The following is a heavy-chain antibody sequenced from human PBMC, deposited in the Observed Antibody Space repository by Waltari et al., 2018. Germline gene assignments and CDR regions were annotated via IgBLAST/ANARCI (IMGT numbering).Heavy chain of an antibody. CDR2: INGDGSDT. D-gene: IGHD6-19*01. Sequence: EVQLVESGGGSVQPGGSLRLSCAASGFSFSSYWMHWVRQAPGKGLVWVSRINGDGSDTTYAESVKGRLTISRDNAKNTLYLQMNSLRAEDTAVYYCARVAAVSGTRYFQHWGQGTLVTVSS. CDR1: GFSFSSYW. V-gene: IGHV3-74*01. CDR3: ARVAAVSGTRYFQH. J-gene: IGHJ1*01.